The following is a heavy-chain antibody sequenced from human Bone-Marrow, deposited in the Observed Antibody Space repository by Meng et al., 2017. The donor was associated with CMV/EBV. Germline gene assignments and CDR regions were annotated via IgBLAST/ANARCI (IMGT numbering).Heavy chain of an antibody. D-gene: IGHD5-18*01. CDR3: ASSLAGYSYSFDY. J-gene: IGHJ4*02. CDR1: GGSISSSSYY. V-gene: IGHV4-39*01. Sequence: SETLSLTCTVSGGSISSSSYYWGWIRQPPGKGLEWIGSIYYSGSTYYNPSLKSRVTISVDTSKNQFSLKLSSVTAADTAVYYCASSLAGYSYSFDYWGQGTLVTVSS. CDR2: IYYSGST.